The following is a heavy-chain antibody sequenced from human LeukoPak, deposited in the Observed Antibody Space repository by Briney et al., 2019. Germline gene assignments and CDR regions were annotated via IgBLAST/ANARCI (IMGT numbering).Heavy chain of an antibody. V-gene: IGHV1-69*05. CDR1: GVTFSSYA. CDR2: IIPIFGTA. D-gene: IGHD6-19*01. CDR3: AKPLIAVAGTSAFDI. Sequence: SVKVSCKASGVTFSSYAISWVRQAPGQGLEWMGRIIPIFGTANYAQEFQGRVTITTDESTSTAYMELSSLRSEDTAVYYCAKPLIAVAGTSAFDIWGQGTMVTVSS. J-gene: IGHJ3*02.